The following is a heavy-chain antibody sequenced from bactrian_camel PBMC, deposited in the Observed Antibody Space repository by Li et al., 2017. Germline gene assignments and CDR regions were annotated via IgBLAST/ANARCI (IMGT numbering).Heavy chain of an antibody. D-gene: IGHD1*01. CDR3: TTDWRTSNCY. CDR2: TYPGGSRT. Sequence: QVQLVESGGGLVQPGGSLTLSCATSGFTFLAHSMSWVRQAPGKGLEWLATTYPGGSRTDYADSVKDRFTISRDNTKRIVYLQMDDLKPEDTALYYCTTDWRTSNCYWGQGTQVTVS. J-gene: IGHJ4*01. CDR1: GFTFLAHS. V-gene: IGHV3-2*01.